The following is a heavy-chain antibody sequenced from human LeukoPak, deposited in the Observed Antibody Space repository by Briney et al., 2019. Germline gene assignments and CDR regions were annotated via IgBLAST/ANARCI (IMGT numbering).Heavy chain of an antibody. CDR3: ARHMGPTGPRFDP. CDR2: IFYSGST. D-gene: IGHD3-10*01. J-gene: IGHJ5*02. Sequence: PSETLSLTCTVSSGSISTSNYYWGWVRQPPGKALEWIGNIFYSGSTYYSPSLKSRVTISLDTSRNQFSLKLSSVTAADTAVYYCARHMGPTGPRFDPWGQGTLVTVSS. CDR1: SGSISTSNYY. V-gene: IGHV4-39*01.